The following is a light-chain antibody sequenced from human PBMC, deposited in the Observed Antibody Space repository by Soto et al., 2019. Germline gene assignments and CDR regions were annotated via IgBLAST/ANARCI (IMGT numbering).Light chain of an antibody. CDR1: NIGSKS. Sequence: SYELTQPPSVSVAPGKTARITCGGNNIGSKSVHWYQQKPGQAPVLVIYYDSVRPSGIPERFSGSNSGNTATLTISRVEAGDEADYYCPVWDSSSDHVVFGGGTQLTVL. V-gene: IGLV3-21*04. CDR3: PVWDSSSDHVV. J-gene: IGLJ2*01. CDR2: YDS.